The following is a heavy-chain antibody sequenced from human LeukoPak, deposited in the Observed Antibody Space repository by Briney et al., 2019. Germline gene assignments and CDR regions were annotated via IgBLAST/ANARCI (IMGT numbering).Heavy chain of an antibody. CDR2: INHSGST. J-gene: IGHJ5*02. V-gene: IGHV4-34*01. D-gene: IGHD3-22*01. CDR3: AREGYYDSSGYYSPYNWFDP. CDR1: GGSFSGYY. Sequence: SETLSLTCAVYGGSFSGYYWSWIRQPPGKGLEWIGEINHSGSTNYNPSLKSRVTISVDTSKNQFSLKLSSVTAADTAVYYCAREGYYDSSGYYSPYNWFDPWGQGTLVTVSS.